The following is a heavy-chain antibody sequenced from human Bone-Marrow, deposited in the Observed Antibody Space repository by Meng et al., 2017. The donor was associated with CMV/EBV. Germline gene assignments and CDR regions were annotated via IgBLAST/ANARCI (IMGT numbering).Heavy chain of an antibody. V-gene: IGHV3-21*01. J-gene: IGHJ6*02. D-gene: IGHD2-21*01. CDR1: GFTFSSYS. CDR2: ISSSSSYI. CDR3: ARERFGGDCYSCHGMDV. Sequence: GESLKISCAASGFTFSSYSMNWVRQAPGKGLEWVSSISSSSSYIYYADSVKGRFTISRDNAKNSLYLQMNSLRAEDTAVYYCARERFGGDCYSCHGMDVWGQRTTVTVSS.